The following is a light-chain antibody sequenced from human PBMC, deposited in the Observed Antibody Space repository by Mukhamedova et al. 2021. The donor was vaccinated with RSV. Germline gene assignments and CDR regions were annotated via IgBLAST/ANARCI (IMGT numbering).Light chain of an antibody. V-gene: IGKV1-33*01. Sequence: WYQRRVHGKAPKLLIYDASNLATGVPSRFSGSGSGTHFSLTINSLQPEDIATYYCQQYDILVTFGGGTKVEIK. CDR3: QQYDILVT. CDR2: DAS. J-gene: IGKJ4*01.